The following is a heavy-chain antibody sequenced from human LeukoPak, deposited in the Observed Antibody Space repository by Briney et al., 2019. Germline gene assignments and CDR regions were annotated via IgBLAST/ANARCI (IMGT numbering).Heavy chain of an antibody. CDR1: GFTFSNFA. J-gene: IGHJ5*02. V-gene: IGHV3-23*01. CDR2: ISGYGDSA. D-gene: IGHD3-16*01. Sequence: GGSLRLSCAASGFTFSNFAMSWLRQAPGKGPEWVSAISGYGDSAYYADFVKGRFTIFRDNSKNTVYLQMNSLRAEDTAVYYCAKDFGPWGQGTLVTVSS. CDR3: AKDFGP.